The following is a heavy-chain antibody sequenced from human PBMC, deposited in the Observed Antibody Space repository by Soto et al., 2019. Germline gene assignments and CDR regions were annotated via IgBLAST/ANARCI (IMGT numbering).Heavy chain of an antibody. CDR1: GFSFSDNL. D-gene: IGHD2-21*01. CDR2: INPDNGNT. Sequence: QVQLVQSGAEVRKPGASVNISCRASGFSFSDNLINWVRQAPGQSLEWMGWINPDNGNTRYSQTFQGRATISRHSAAMIASVEVTDVTAEDTAVYYRARDILDVGSRACGACAVGGDGSVVTVSS. CDR3: ARDILDVGSRACGACAV. J-gene: IGHJ3*01. V-gene: IGHV1-3*01.